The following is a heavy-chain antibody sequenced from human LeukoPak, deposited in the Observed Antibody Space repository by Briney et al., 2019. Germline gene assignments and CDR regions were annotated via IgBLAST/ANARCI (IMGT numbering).Heavy chain of an antibody. J-gene: IGHJ5*02. CDR1: GFTFDDYA. CDR3: AREFPLWFGELYNWFDP. D-gene: IGHD3-10*01. V-gene: IGHV3-9*01. Sequence: PGGSLRLSCAASGFTFDDYAMHWVRQAPGKGLEWVSGISWNSGSIGYADSVKGRFTISRDNAKNSPYLQMNSLRAEDTAFYYCAREFPLWFGELYNWFDPWGQGTLVTVSS. CDR2: ISWNSGSI.